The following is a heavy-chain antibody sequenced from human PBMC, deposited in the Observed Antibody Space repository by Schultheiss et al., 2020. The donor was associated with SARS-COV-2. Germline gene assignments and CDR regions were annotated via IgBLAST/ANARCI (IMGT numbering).Heavy chain of an antibody. V-gene: IGHV4-34*01. Sequence: SQTLSLTCAVSGYSISSGYYWSWIRQPPGKGLEWIGEINHRGSTNYNPSLKSRVTISVATSKNQFSLKLSSVTAADTAVYYCARVRAVDWFDPWGQGTLVTVSS. CDR3: ARVRAVDWFDP. CDR2: INHRGST. J-gene: IGHJ5*02. D-gene: IGHD6-19*01. CDR1: GYSISSGYY.